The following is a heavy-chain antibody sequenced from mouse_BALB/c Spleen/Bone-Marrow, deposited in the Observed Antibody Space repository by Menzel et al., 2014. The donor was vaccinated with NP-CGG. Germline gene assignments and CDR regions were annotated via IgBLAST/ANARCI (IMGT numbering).Heavy chain of an antibody. CDR3: ARDGYHVFYAMDY. Sequence: EVKLMESGGGLVQPGGSLKLSCAASGFTFSSYGMSWVRQTPDKRLELVATINSNGGSTYYPDSVKGRFTISRDNAKNTLYLQMSSLKSEDTAMYYCARDGYHVFYAMDYWGQGTSVTVSS. V-gene: IGHV5-6-3*01. CDR2: INSNGGST. CDR1: GFTFSSYG. D-gene: IGHD2-2*01. J-gene: IGHJ4*01.